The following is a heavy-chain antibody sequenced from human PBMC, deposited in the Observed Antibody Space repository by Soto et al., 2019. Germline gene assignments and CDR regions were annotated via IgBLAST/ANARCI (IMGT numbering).Heavy chain of an antibody. CDR3: ATVTGYQNSYNFDY. Sequence: SETLSLTCTVSGGSISGYYWSWIRQPPGKRLEWIGEIYYSGSTNYNPSLKSRVTISVDTSKNQFSLQLSSVTAADTAVYYCATVTGYQNSYNFDYWGQGTLVTVSS. CDR2: IYYSGST. V-gene: IGHV4-59*04. CDR1: GGSISGYY. J-gene: IGHJ4*02. D-gene: IGHD3-9*01.